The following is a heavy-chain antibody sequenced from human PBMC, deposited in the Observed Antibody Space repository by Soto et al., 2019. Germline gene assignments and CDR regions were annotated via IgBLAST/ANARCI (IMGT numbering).Heavy chain of an antibody. Sequence: QVPLVQSGAEVKKPGASVKVSCKASGYTFTSYGISWVRQAPGQGLEWMGWISAYNGNTNYAQKLQGRVTMTTDTSTSTAYMELRSLRSDDTAVYYCARSGAIMITFFLSSGGGLDYWGQGTLVTVSS. CDR1: GYTFTSYG. J-gene: IGHJ4*02. CDR2: ISAYNGNT. CDR3: ARSGAIMITFFLSSGGGLDY. V-gene: IGHV1-18*01. D-gene: IGHD3-16*01.